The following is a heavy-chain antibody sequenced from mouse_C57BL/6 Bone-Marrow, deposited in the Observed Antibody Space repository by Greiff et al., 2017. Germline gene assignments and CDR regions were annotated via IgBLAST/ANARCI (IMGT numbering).Heavy chain of an antibody. CDR2: IHPNSGST. D-gene: IGHD1-1*01. J-gene: IGHJ3*01. CDR1: GYTFTSYW. CDR3: ARWAYGSSSFAY. Sequence: QVQLQQPGAELVKPGASVKLSCKASGYTFTSYWMHWVKQRPGQGLEWIGMIHPNSGSTNYNEKFKSKATLTVDKSSSTAYMQLSSLTSEDSAVYYCARWAYGSSSFAYWGQGTLVTVSA. V-gene: IGHV1-64*01.